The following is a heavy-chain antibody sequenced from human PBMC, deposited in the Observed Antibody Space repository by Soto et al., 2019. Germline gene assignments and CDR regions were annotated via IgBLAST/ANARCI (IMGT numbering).Heavy chain of an antibody. J-gene: IGHJ4*02. CDR3: ARDEGGYAAY. CDR1: GFIFNNYG. Sequence: QVQLVDSGGGVVQPGRSLRLSCAASGFIFNNYGFHWVRQAPGKGLEWVAVIWDDETNKSYADSVKGRFTISRDNSKNAVYLHMNSLRVEDTAVYYCARDEGGYAAYWSQGTLVTVSS. D-gene: IGHD3-16*01. CDR2: IWDDETNK. V-gene: IGHV3-33*01.